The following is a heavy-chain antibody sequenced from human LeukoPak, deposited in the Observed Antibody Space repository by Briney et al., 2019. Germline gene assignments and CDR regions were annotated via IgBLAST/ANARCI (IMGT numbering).Heavy chain of an antibody. Sequence: GGSLRLSCAASGFTFSSYAMHWVRQAPGKGLEWVAVISYDGSNKYYADSVKGRFTISRDNSKNTLYLQLNNLRAEDTAVYYCAKVNYYDSSGYYWGQGTLVTVSS. J-gene: IGHJ4*02. CDR2: ISYDGSNK. CDR3: AKVNYYDSSGYY. D-gene: IGHD3-22*01. V-gene: IGHV3-30-3*01. CDR1: GFTFSSYA.